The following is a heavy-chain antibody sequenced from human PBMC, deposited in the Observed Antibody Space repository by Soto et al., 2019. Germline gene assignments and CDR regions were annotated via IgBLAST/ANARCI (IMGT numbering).Heavy chain of an antibody. CDR1: GRSISSSSYY. Sequence: PSETLSLTCTVSGRSISSSSYYWGWIRQPPGKGLEWIGSIYYSGSTYYNPSLKSRVTISVDTSKNQFSLKPSSVTAADTAVYYCARHVAVTNYFDYWGQGTLVTVSS. V-gene: IGHV4-39*01. J-gene: IGHJ4*02. D-gene: IGHD4-17*01. CDR2: IYYSGST. CDR3: ARHVAVTNYFDY.